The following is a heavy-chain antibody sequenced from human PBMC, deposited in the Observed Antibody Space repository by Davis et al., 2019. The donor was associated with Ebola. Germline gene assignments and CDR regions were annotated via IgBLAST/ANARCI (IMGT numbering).Heavy chain of an antibody. J-gene: IGHJ5*02. V-gene: IGHV1-18*01. CDR1: GGTFSSYT. CDR2: INPNSGGT. D-gene: IGHD3-9*01. CDR3: ARSRITIAPHNWFDP. Sequence: ASVKVSCKASGGTFSSYTFNWVRQAPGQGLEWMGRINPNSGGTNYEQKFQGRVTMTTDTYTSTAYMELRSLRSDDTAVYYCARSRITIAPHNWFDPWGQGTLVTVSS.